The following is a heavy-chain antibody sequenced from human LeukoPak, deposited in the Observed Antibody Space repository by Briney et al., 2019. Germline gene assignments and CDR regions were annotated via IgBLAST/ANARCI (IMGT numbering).Heavy chain of an antibody. CDR2: ISLAGRT. V-gene: IGHV4-4*02. D-gene: IGHD1-26*01. CDR1: GGSTTTTNY. J-gene: IGHJ4*02. Sequence: PSGTLSLTCGVSGGSTTTTNYWSCVRQPPGGGLEWIGEISLAGRTRYNPSLKSRVNISIDESKNHLYLNLASVTAADTAVYYCSRESGPFCPFGHWGQGTLVAVTS. CDR3: SRESGPFCPFGH.